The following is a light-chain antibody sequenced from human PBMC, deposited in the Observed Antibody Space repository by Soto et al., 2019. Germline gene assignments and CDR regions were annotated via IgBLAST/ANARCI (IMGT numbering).Light chain of an antibody. Sequence: QSALTQPASVSGSPGQSVTISCTGTSSDVGGYNYVSWYQHHPGKVPKLMIYEVSNRPSGVSNRFSGSKSGNTASLTISGRQPEDEADYYCTSYRSTTTWVFGGGTKLTVL. V-gene: IGLV2-14*01. J-gene: IGLJ3*02. CDR3: TSYRSTTTWV. CDR2: EVS. CDR1: SSDVGGYNY.